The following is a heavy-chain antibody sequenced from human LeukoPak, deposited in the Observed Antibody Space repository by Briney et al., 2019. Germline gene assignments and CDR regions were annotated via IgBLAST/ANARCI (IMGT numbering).Heavy chain of an antibody. J-gene: IGHJ4*02. V-gene: IGHV4-59*01. CDR3: AMMVAVAGAIFEY. D-gene: IGHD6-19*01. CDR1: GGSISSYY. CDR2: IYYSGST. Sequence: SETLSLTCTVSGGSISSYYWSWIRQPPGKGLEWIGYIYYSGSTNYNPSLKSRVTISVDTSKNQFSLKLSSVTAADTAVYYCAMMVAVAGAIFEYWGQGTLVTVSS.